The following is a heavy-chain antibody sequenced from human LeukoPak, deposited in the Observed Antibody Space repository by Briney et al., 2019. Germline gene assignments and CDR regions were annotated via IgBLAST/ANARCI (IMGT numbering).Heavy chain of an antibody. D-gene: IGHD3-3*01. V-gene: IGHV4-34*01. J-gene: IGHJ4*02. Sequence: PSETLSLTCAVYGGSFSGYYWSWIRQPPGKGLEWIGEINHSGSTNYNPSLKSRVTISVDTSKNQFSLKLSSVTAADTAVYYCARECRSGRVVIIYFDYWGQGTLVTVSS. CDR1: GGSFSGYY. CDR3: ARECRSGRVVIIYFDY. CDR2: INHSGST.